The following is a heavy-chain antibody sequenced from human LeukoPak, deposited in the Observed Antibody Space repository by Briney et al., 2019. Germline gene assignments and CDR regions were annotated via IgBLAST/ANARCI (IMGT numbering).Heavy chain of an antibody. Sequence: ASVKVSCKASGYTFTSYDINWVRRATGQGLEWMGWMNPNSGNTGYAQKFQGRVTMTRNTSISTAYMELSSLRSEDTAVYYCARVDIVVVLAAMTYYYYGMDVWGQGTTVTVSS. D-gene: IGHD2-2*01. CDR2: MNPNSGNT. CDR1: GYTFTSYD. V-gene: IGHV1-8*01. CDR3: ARVDIVVVLAAMTYYYYGMDV. J-gene: IGHJ6*02.